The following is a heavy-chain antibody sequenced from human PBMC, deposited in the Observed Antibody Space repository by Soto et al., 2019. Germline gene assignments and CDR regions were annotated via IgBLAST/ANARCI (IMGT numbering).Heavy chain of an antibody. CDR2: ISSSSSYI. D-gene: IGHD3-3*01. CDR1: GFTFSSYS. CDR3: ARGYXDFWSGYYDQGYYYYGMDV. V-gene: IGHV3-21*01. Sequence: GGSLRLSCAASGFTFSSYSMNWARQAPGKGLEWVSSISSSSSYIYYADSVKGRFTISRDNAKNSLYLQMNSLRAEDTAVYYCARGYXDFWSGYYDQGYYYYGMDVWGQGTTVTVSS. J-gene: IGHJ6*02.